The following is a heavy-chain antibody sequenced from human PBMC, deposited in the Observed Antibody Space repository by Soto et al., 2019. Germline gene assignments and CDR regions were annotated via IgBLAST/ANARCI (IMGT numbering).Heavy chain of an antibody. D-gene: IGHD3-3*01. Sequence: ASVKVSCKASGYTFTSYYMHWVRQAPGQGLEWMGIINPSGGSTSYAQKFQGRVTMTRDTSTSTVYMELSSLRSEDTAVYYCARAPTIFGSYYYYGMDVWGQGTKVTVPS. CDR1: GYTFTSYY. J-gene: IGHJ6*02. V-gene: IGHV1-46*01. CDR2: INPSGGST. CDR3: ARAPTIFGSYYYYGMDV.